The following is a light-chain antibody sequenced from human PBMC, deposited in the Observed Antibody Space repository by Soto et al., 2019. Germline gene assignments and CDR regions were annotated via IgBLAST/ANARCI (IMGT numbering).Light chain of an antibody. V-gene: IGKV3-11*01. J-gene: IGKJ5*01. CDR2: DAS. CDR1: HSINTSF. Sequence: EIVLTQSPGTLSLSPGDRATLSCRASHSINTSFLAWFQQKPGQAPRLLIYDASNRATGIPARFSGSGSGTDFTLTISSLEPEDFAVYYCQQRSNWITFGQGTRLEIK. CDR3: QQRSNWIT.